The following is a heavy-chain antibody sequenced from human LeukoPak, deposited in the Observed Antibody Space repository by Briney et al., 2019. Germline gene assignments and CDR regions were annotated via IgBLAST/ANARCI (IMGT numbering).Heavy chain of an antibody. D-gene: IGHD6-13*01. V-gene: IGHV4-39*07. CDR3: ARDGIAAAGP. CDR1: GGSISSSGYY. Sequence: SETLSLTCTVSGGSISSSGYYWGWIRQPPGKGLEWIGSIYYSGSTYYNPSLKSRVTISVDTSKNQFSLKLSSVTAADTAVYYCARDGIAAAGPWGQGTLVTVSS. CDR2: IYYSGST. J-gene: IGHJ5*02.